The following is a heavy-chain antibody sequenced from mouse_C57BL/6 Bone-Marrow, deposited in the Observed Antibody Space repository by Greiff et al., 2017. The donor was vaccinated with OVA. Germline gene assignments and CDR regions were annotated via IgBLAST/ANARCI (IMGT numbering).Heavy chain of an antibody. Sequence: EVQLQQSGPELVKPGASVKISCKASGYTFTDYYMNWVKQSHGKSLEWIGDINPNNGGTSYNQKFKGKATLTVDKSSSTAYMELRSLTSEDSAVYYCARRGSYYGGFFCDYWGQGTTLTVSS. D-gene: IGHD1-1*01. J-gene: IGHJ2*01. CDR3: ARRGSYYGGFFCDY. CDR2: INPNNGGT. V-gene: IGHV1-26*01. CDR1: GYTFTDYY.